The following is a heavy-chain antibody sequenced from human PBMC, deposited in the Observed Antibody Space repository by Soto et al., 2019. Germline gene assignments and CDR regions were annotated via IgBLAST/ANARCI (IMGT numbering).Heavy chain of an antibody. CDR1: GGPISSYF. CDR3: ARSGTAMVLVDY. D-gene: IGHD5-18*01. Sequence: SETLSLTCTVSGGPISSYFWSWIRQPPGKGLEWIGYIYYSGSTNYNPSLKSRVTISVDTSKDQFSLKLSSVTAADTAVYYCARSGTAMVLVDYWGQGTLVTVSS. J-gene: IGHJ4*02. CDR2: IYYSGST. V-gene: IGHV4-59*01.